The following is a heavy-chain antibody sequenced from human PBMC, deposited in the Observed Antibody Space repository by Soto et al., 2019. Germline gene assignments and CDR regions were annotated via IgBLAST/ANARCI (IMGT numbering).Heavy chain of an antibody. J-gene: IGHJ4*02. Sequence: LSLTCTVSGVSITSYKWGWIRQSPGKVLEWIAYMYSSGSSSYNPSLKSRVTISVDTSRNQYSLQLNSATAADTAVYYCAREWSAFDYWGQGILVTVSS. D-gene: IGHD2-15*01. V-gene: IGHV4-59*01. CDR3: AREWSAFDY. CDR1: GVSITSYK. CDR2: MYSSGSS.